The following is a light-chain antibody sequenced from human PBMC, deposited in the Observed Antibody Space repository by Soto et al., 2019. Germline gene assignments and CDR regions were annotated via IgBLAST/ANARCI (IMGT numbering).Light chain of an antibody. J-gene: IGKJ4*01. Sequence: IQRPQSPSSLSASVGDRVTITCQASQDISNYLNWYQQKPGKAPKLLIYDASNLETGVPSRFSGSGSGTDFTFTISSLQPEDIATYYCQQYDNLLTFGGGTKVDI. V-gene: IGKV1-33*01. CDR2: DAS. CDR3: QQYDNLLT. CDR1: QDISNY.